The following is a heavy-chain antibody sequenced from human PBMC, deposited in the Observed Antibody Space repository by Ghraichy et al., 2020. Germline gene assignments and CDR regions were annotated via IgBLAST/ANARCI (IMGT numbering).Heavy chain of an antibody. CDR3: AKDRFSTGRFLEWIFPFC. Sequence: GGSLRLSCAASGFTFSSYAMSWVRQAPGKGLEWVSAISGSGGSTYYADSVKGRFTISRDNSKNTLYLQMNSLRAEDTAVYYCAKDRFSTGRFLEWIFPFCWGQGTLVTVSS. V-gene: IGHV3-23*01. J-gene: IGHJ4*02. CDR2: ISGSGGST. D-gene: IGHD3-3*01. CDR1: GFTFSSYA.